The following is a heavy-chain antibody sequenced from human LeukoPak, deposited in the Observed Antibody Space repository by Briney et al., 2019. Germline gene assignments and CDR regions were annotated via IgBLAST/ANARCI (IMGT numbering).Heavy chain of an antibody. CDR1: GFTFSSYG. Sequence: GRSLRLSCAASGFTFSSYGVHWVRQAPGKGLEWVSVIYSGGSTYYADSVKGRFTISRDNSKNTLYLQMNSLRAEDTAVYYCASTMEYYYYYGMDVWGQGTTVTVSS. D-gene: IGHD2-8*01. CDR2: IYSGGST. J-gene: IGHJ6*02. V-gene: IGHV3-NL1*01. CDR3: ASTMEYYYYYGMDV.